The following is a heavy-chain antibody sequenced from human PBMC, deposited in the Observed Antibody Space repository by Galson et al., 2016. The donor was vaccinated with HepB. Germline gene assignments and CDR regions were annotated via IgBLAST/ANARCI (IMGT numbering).Heavy chain of an antibody. V-gene: IGHV3-15*01. CDR1: GFTFSNAW. CDR2: VKSNTDGGTT. CDR3: TTLDTAMVTAPNSYYVLDV. J-gene: IGHJ6*02. D-gene: IGHD5-18*01. Sequence: SLRLSCAASGFTFSNAWMTWVRQAPGKGLEWVGRVKSNTDGGTTDYAAPVKGRFTISRDGSKSTLYLQMSSLKTEDTAVYYCTTLDTAMVTAPNSYYVLDVWGPGTTVTVSS.